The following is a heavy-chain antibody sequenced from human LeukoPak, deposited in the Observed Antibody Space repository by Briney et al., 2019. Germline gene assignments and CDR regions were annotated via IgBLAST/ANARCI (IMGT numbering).Heavy chain of an antibody. V-gene: IGHV3-30*18. CDR1: GFTFSSYG. J-gene: IGHJ5*02. Sequence: PGGSLRLSCAASGFTFSSYGMHWVRQAPGKGLEWVAVISYDGSNKYYADSVKGRFTISRDNSKNTLYLQMNSLRTEDTAVYYCAKSIGSSVVTGDWFDPWGQGTLVTVSS. CDR2: ISYDGSNK. CDR3: AKSIGSSVVTGDWFDP. D-gene: IGHD2-21*02.